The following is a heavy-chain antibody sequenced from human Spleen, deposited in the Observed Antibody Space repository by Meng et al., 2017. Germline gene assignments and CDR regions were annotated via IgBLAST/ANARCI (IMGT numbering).Heavy chain of an antibody. CDR3: ARNRGGGVFDM. V-gene: IGHV3-64*01. Sequence: GESLKISCAASGFTFSSYVIHWVRQAPGKGLEYVTGISSNGGSTYYANSVKGRFSISRDNSKNTVHLQMGSLRTEDMAVYYCARNRGGGVFDMWGQGKMV. J-gene: IGHJ3*02. CDR1: GFTFSSYV. CDR2: ISSNGGST. D-gene: IGHD2-8*01.